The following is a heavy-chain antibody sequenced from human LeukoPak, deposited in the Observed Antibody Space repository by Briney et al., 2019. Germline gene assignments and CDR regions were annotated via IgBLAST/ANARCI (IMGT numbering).Heavy chain of an antibody. J-gene: IGHJ4*02. CDR3: ARGPNTYYDFWSGYYPYFDY. V-gene: IGHV1-69*13. CDR1: GGTFSSYA. D-gene: IGHD3-3*01. CDR2: IIPIFGTA. Sequence: GASVQVSCKAPGGTFSSYAISWVRQAPGQGLEWMGGIIPIFGTANYAQKFQGRVTITADESTSTAYMELSSLRSEDTAVYYCARGPNTYYDFWSGYYPYFDYWGQGTLVTVSS.